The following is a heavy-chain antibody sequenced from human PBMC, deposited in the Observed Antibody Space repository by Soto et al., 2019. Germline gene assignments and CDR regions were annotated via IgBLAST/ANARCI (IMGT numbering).Heavy chain of an antibody. J-gene: IGHJ6*03. CDR2: ISAYNGNT. Sequence: ASVKVSCKASVYTFTSYGISWVRQAPGQGLEWMGWISAYNGNTNYAQKLQGRVTMTTDTSTSTAYMELRSLRSDDTAVYYCAREKLFTVVPAATSYYYYMDVWGKGTTVTVSS. V-gene: IGHV1-18*01. CDR3: AREKLFTVVPAATSYYYYMDV. D-gene: IGHD2-2*01. CDR1: VYTFTSYG.